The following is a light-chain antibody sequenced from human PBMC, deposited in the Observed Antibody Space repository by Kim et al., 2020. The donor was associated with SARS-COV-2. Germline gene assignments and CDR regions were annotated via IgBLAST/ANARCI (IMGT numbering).Light chain of an antibody. CDR3: QKYDSAPWT. Sequence: ASVGDGVTITCRASRAIINYLAWYQQKPGRAPKVLIYAASTLQSGVPSRFSGTRSGTDFTLTISSLQPEDVGTYYCQKYDSAPWTFGQGTKVDIK. V-gene: IGKV1-27*01. CDR2: AAS. CDR1: RAIINY. J-gene: IGKJ1*01.